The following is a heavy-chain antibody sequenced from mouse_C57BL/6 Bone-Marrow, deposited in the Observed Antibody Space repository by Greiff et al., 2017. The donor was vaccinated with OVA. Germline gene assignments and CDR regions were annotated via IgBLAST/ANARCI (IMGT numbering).Heavy chain of an antibody. CDR1: GFSLTSYG. J-gene: IGHJ1*03. CDR2: IWSGGRT. Sequence: QVQLKESGPGLVQPSQILSITCTVSGFSLTSYGVHWVRQSPGKGLEWLGVIWSGGRTDYNAAFISRLSISKDNSKSQVFFKMNSLQADDTAIYYCARGGGMWYFDVWGTGTTVTVSS. CDR3: ARGGGMWYFDV. V-gene: IGHV2-2*01. D-gene: IGHD1-1*02.